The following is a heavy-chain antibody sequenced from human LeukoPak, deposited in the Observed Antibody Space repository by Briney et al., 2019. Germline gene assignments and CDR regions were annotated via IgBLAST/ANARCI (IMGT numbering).Heavy chain of an antibody. J-gene: IGHJ4*02. V-gene: IGHV3-30*18. Sequence: GRSLRLSCAASGFTFSSYGMHWVRQAPGKGLEWVAVISYDGSNKYYADSVKGRFTISRDNSKNTLYLQMNSLRAEDTAVYYCAKATVRGVITNFDYWGQGTLVTVSS. CDR2: ISYDGSNK. CDR1: GFTFSSYG. D-gene: IGHD3-10*01. CDR3: AKATVRGVITNFDY.